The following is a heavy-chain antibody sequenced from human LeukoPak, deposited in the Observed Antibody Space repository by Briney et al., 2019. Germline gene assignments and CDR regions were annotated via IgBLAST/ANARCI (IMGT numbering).Heavy chain of an antibody. Sequence: ASVKVSCKAPGGTFSSYAISWVRQAPGQGLEWVGRIIPILGIANYAQKFQGRVTITADKSTSTAYMELSSLRSEDTAVYYCARDEGSSRPPDYWGQGTLVTVSS. V-gene: IGHV1-69*04. CDR3: ARDEGSSRPPDY. CDR2: IIPILGIA. CDR1: GGTFSSYA. D-gene: IGHD6-13*01. J-gene: IGHJ4*02.